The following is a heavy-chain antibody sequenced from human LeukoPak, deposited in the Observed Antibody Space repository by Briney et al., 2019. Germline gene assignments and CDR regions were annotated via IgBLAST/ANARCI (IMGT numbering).Heavy chain of an antibody. CDR1: GYTFTTYY. V-gene: IGHV1-2*02. J-gene: IGHJ5*02. D-gene: IGHD5-18*01. CDR3: ARDYVDTAMVTWFDP. Sequence: ASLKVSCKASGYTFTTYYMHWVRQAPGQGLEWMGWINPNSGGTNYAQKFQGRVTMTRDTSISTAYMELSSLRSEDTAVYYCARDYVDTAMVTWFDPWGQGTLVTVSS. CDR2: INPNSGGT.